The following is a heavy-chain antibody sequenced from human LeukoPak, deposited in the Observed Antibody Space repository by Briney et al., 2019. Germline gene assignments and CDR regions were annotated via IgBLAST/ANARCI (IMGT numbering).Heavy chain of an antibody. J-gene: IGHJ4*02. CDR1: ADAINNYG. Sequence: SETLSLTRTVSADAINNYGWSWIRQPPGKGLEWIAYIYYSGSTNSNPSLKSRVTISVDRSKNQFSLRLSSVSAADTAVYYCARHPPGRPYFDNWGQGSLVTVSS. CDR3: ARHPPGRPYFDN. CDR2: IYYSGST. V-gene: IGHV4-59*08.